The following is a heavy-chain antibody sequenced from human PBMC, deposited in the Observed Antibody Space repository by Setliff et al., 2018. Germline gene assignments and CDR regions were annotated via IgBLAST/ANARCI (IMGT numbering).Heavy chain of an antibody. Sequence: NPSETLSLTCSVSGGSISSGGFYWSWIRQSAGRGLEWIGHFYTSWSTIYNPSLKSRLTISLDSSKNQFSLRLSSVTAADAAVYFCARESATIGEFPLYYFDKWGQGIPVTVSS. J-gene: IGHJ4*02. CDR3: ARESATIGEFPLYYFDK. CDR1: GGSISSGGFY. CDR2: FYTSWST. V-gene: IGHV4-61*09. D-gene: IGHD3-10*01.